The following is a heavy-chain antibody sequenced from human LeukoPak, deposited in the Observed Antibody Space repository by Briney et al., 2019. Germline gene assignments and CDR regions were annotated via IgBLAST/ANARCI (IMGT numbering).Heavy chain of an antibody. J-gene: IGHJ6*03. CDR1: GFTFSSYG. V-gene: IGHV3-30*03. CDR3: ARDHIAGADDVVYYMDV. D-gene: IGHD6-19*01. CDR2: ISYDGSNK. Sequence: PGGSLRLSCAASGFTFSSYGMHWVRQAPGKGLEWVAVISYDGSNKYYADSVKGRFAISRDNSKNTLYLQMNSLRAEDTAVYYCARDHIAGADDVVYYMDVWGKGTTVTVSS.